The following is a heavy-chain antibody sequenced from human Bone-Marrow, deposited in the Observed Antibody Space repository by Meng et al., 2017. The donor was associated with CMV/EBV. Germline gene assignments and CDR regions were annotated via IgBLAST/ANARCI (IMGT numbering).Heavy chain of an antibody. V-gene: IGHV3-7*01. CDR3: ARDHSSSWYFDY. CDR2: IKQDGSEK. Sequence: GESLKISCAASGFTFSSYGMHWVRQAPGKGLEWVANIKQDGSEKYYVDSVKGRFTISRDNAKNSLYLQMNSLRAEDTAVYYCARDHSSSWYFDYWGQGTLVTVSS. CDR1: GFTFSSYG. J-gene: IGHJ4*02. D-gene: IGHD6-13*01.